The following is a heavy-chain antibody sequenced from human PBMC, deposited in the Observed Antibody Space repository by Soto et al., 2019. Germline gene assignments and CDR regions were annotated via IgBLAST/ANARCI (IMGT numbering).Heavy chain of an antibody. CDR1: GYTFNNYD. J-gene: IGHJ5*01. CDR2: MNPNSGNT. D-gene: IGHD3-10*01. V-gene: IGHV1-8*02. Sequence: GASVKVSCKASGYTFNNYDIHCVRQAPGHGLEWMGWMNPNSGNTGYAQNFRGRVTMTQNTAIGTAYMELSSLRSDDTATYYCTRAYGAETFDFWGQGTRVTVSS. CDR3: TRAYGAETFDF.